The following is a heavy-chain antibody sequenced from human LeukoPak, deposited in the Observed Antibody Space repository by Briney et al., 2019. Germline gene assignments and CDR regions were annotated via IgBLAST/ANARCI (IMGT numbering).Heavy chain of an antibody. CDR1: GGSFSGYY. CDR2: INHSGST. Sequence: SETLSLTCAVYGGSFSGYYWSWIRQPPGKGLEWIGEINHSGSTNYNPSLKSRVTISVDTSKNQFSLKLSSVTAADTAVYYCVNRPGDYWGQGTLVTVSS. J-gene: IGHJ4*02. CDR3: VNRPGDY. V-gene: IGHV4-34*01. D-gene: IGHD1-14*01.